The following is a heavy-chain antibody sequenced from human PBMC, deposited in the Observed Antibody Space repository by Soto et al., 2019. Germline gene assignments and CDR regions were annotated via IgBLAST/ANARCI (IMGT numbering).Heavy chain of an antibody. CDR3: ARAYSSSSPYYYYGMDV. V-gene: IGHV1-2*04. CDR2: INPNSGGT. CDR1: GYTFTGYY. D-gene: IGHD6-6*01. J-gene: IGHJ6*02. Sequence: ASVKVSCKASGYTFTGYYMHWVRQAPGQGLEWMGWINPNSGGTNYAQKFQGWVTMTRDTSISTAYMELSRLRSDDTAVYYCARAYSSSSPYYYYGMDVWGQGTTVTDSS.